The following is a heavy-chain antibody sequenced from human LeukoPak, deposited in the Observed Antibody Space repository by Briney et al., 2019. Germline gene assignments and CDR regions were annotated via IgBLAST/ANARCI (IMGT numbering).Heavy chain of an antibody. CDR1: GFIFSDYY. J-gene: IGHJ4*02. V-gene: IGHV3-11*01. D-gene: IGHD3-22*01. CDR2: ISSSGTTT. Sequence: TGGSLRLSCAASGFIFSDYYMSWIRQAPGKGLEWVSYISSSGTTTYYADSVKGRFTISRDNSKNTLYLQMNSLRAEDTAVYYCAKDAYDSSGYRFDYWGQGTLVTVSS. CDR3: AKDAYDSSGYRFDY.